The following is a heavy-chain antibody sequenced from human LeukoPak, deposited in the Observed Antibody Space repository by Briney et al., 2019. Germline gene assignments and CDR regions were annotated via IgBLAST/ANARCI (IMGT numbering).Heavy chain of an antibody. D-gene: IGHD6-19*01. CDR1: GYTFTSYG. CDR2: ISAYNGNT. CDR3: ARVNRYGAVAGSTPSFNY. Sequence: GASVKVSCKASGYTFTSYGISWVRQAPGQGLEWMGWISAYNGNTNYAQKLQGRVTMTTDTSTSTAYMELRSLRSDDTAVYYCARVNRYGAVAGSTPSFNYWGQEPWSPSPQ. V-gene: IGHV1-18*01. J-gene: IGHJ4*01.